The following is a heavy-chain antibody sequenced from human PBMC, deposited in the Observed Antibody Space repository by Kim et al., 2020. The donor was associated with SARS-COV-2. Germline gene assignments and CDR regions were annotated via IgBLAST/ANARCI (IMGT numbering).Heavy chain of an antibody. Sequence: GGSLRLSCTASGFTFGDYAMSWFRQAPVKGLEWVGFIRSKAYGGTTEYAASVKGRFTISRDDSKSIAYLQMNSLKTEDTAVYYCTRDLSTMVRGVKPYRRDTDDYWGQGTLVTVSS. J-gene: IGHJ4*02. CDR2: IRSKAYGGTT. V-gene: IGHV3-49*03. CDR3: TRDLSTMVRGVKPYRRDTDDY. CDR1: GFTFGDYA. D-gene: IGHD3-10*01.